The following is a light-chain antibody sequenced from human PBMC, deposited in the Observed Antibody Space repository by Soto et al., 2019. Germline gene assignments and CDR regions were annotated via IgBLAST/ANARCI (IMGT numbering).Light chain of an antibody. V-gene: IGLV2-11*01. J-gene: IGLJ1*01. CDR1: SSDVGSYIY. Sequence: QSALTQPRSVSGSPGQSVTISCTGTSSDVGSYIYVSWYQQHPGKAPKLMIYDVTKRPSGVPDRFSGSKSGNTASLTISGLQAEDEADYYCCSYAGSYTFDVFGTGTKLTVL. CDR3: CSYAGSYTFDV. CDR2: DVT.